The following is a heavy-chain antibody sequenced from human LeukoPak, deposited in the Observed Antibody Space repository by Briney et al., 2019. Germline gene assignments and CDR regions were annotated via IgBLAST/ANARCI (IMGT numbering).Heavy chain of an antibody. CDR2: ISYDGSNK. D-gene: IGHD6-13*01. V-gene: IGHV3-30-3*01. CDR1: GFTFSSYA. Sequence: PGGSLRLSCAASGFTFSSYAMHWVRQAPGKGLEWVAVISYDGSNKYYADSVKGRFTISRDNAKNSLYLQMNSLRAEDTAVYYCARGGGSSSWYNWFDPWGQGTLVTVSS. J-gene: IGHJ5*02. CDR3: ARGGGSSSWYNWFDP.